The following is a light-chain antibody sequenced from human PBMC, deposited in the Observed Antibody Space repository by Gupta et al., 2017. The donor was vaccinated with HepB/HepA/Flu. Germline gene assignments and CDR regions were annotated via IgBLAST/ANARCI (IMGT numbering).Light chain of an antibody. CDR2: STS. V-gene: IGKV3-20*01. J-gene: IGKJ1*01. Sequence: EIVLTQSPGTLSLSPGESATLSCRASQSVRSTYLAWYQQKPGQAPRLLIYSTSSRATGIPDRFSCSGSGTDFTLTISRLEPEDFAVYYCQQYGSSPRTFGQGTKVEIK. CDR1: QSVRSTY. CDR3: QQYGSSPRT.